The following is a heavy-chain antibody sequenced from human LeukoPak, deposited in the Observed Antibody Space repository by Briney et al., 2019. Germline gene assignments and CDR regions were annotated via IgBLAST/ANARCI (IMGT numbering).Heavy chain of an antibody. CDR1: GGSISSSSYY. J-gene: IGHJ4*02. CDR3: ASYYMIRGAIDY. V-gene: IGHV4-39*01. D-gene: IGHD3-10*01. CDR2: IYYSGST. Sequence: SETLSLTCTVSGGSISSSSYYWGWIRQPPGKGLEWIGSIYYSGSTYYNPSLKSRVTISVDTSKNQFSLKLSSVTAADTAVYYCASYYMIRGAIDYWGQGTLVTVSS.